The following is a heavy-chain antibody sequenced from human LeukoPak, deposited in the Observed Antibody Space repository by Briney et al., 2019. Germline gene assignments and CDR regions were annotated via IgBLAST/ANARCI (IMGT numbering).Heavy chain of an antibody. CDR3: ARDRAYYYDNSGYYYFDH. Sequence: GGSLRLSCAASGFTFSDYYMSWIRQAPGKGLEWVSYISFSGSPTQYADSVKGRFTISRDNAKNSLYLQMNSLRDEDTAVYYCARDRAYYYDNSGYYYFDHWGQGTLVTVSS. J-gene: IGHJ4*02. CDR1: GFTFSDYY. V-gene: IGHV3-11*01. CDR2: ISFSGSPT. D-gene: IGHD3-22*01.